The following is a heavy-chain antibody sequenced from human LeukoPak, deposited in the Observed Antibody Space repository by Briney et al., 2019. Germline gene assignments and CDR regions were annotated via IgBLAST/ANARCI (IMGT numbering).Heavy chain of an antibody. D-gene: IGHD6-19*01. CDR2: ISSSSSYI. Sequence: GGSLRLSCAASGFTFSSYSMNWVRQAPGKGLEWVSSISSSSSYIYYADSVKGRFTISRDNAKNSLYLQMNSLRAEDTAVYYCARDETAYSNGYFDYWGQGTLVTVSS. CDR1: GFTFSSYS. CDR3: ARDETAYSNGYFDY. V-gene: IGHV3-21*01. J-gene: IGHJ4*02.